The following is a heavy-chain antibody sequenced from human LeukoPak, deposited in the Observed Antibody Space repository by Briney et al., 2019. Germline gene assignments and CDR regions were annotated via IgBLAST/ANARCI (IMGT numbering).Heavy chain of an antibody. J-gene: IGHJ4*02. CDR3: ARGPTVVPSPIGY. V-gene: IGHV3-33*01. CDR1: GFTFSSYG. CDR2: IWYGGSNK. D-gene: IGHD4-11*01. Sequence: GGSLRLSCAASGFTFSSYGMHWVRQAPGKGLEWVAVIWYGGSNKYYADSVKGRFTISRDNSKNTLYLQMNSLRAEDTAVYYCARGPTVVPSPIGYWGQGTLVTVSS.